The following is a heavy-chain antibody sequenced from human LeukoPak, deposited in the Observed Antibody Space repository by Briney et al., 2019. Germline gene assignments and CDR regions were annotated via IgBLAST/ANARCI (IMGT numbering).Heavy chain of an antibody. Sequence: GGSLRLSCAASGFTFSSYEMNWVRQAPGKGLEWVSYISSSGSTIYYADSVKGRFTISRDNAKNSLYLQMNSLRAEDTAVYYCARDPPYYYGSGSYNYYYYYMDVWGKGTTVTVSS. CDR3: ARDPPYYYGSGSYNYYYYYMDV. J-gene: IGHJ6*03. CDR1: GFTFSSYE. V-gene: IGHV3-48*03. D-gene: IGHD3-10*01. CDR2: ISSSGSTI.